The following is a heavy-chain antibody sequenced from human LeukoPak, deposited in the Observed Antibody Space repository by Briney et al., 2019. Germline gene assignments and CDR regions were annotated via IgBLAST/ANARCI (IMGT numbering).Heavy chain of an antibody. V-gene: IGHV4-39*01. CDR2: IYYSGST. J-gene: IGHJ4*02. CDR3: ARRNTYGSGSYYNI. Sequence: PSETLSLTCTVSGGSISSYYWGWIRQPPGKGLEWIGSIYYSGSTYYNPSLKSRVTISVDTSKNQFSLKLSSVTAADTAVYYCARRNTYGSGSYYNIWGQGTLVTVSS. CDR1: GGSISSYY. D-gene: IGHD3-10*01.